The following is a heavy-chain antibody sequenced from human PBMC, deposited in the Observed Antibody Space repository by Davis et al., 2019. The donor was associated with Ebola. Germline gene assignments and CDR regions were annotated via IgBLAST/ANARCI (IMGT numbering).Heavy chain of an antibody. CDR2: ISDSGSI. D-gene: IGHD3-10*01. J-gene: IGHJ6*02. Sequence: PGGSLRLSCAASGFTFSDYYMNWIRQAPGKGLEWVSYISDSGSISYADSVKGRFTISRDNTKKSLYLQMNSLRAEDTAVYYCARRLPYYSYGMDVWGQGTTVTVSS. V-gene: IGHV3-11*01. CDR1: GFTFSDYY. CDR3: ARRLPYYSYGMDV.